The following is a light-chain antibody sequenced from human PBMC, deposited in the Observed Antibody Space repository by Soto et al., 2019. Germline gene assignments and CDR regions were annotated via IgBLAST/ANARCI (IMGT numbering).Light chain of an antibody. V-gene: IGLV2-14*03. CDR3: SSYTNSNTRHTV. Sequence: QSALTQPASVSGSPGQSITISCTGTSSDVGGYNYVSWYQHHPGKAPKLLIYDVSNRPSGVSNRFSGSKSDNTASLTISGLQPEDDADYYCSSYTNSNTRHTVFGTGTK. CDR1: SSDVGGYNY. J-gene: IGLJ1*01. CDR2: DVS.